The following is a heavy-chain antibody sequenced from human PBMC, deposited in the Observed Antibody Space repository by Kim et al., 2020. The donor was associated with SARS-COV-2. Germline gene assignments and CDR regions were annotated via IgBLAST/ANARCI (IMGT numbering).Heavy chain of an antibody. J-gene: IGHJ4*02. CDR2: ISGSGGST. D-gene: IGHD3-10*01. CDR1: GFTFSSYA. V-gene: IGHV3-23*01. Sequence: GGSLRLSCAASGFTFSSYAMSWVRQAPGKGLEWVSAISGSGGSTYYADSVKGRFTISRDNSKNTLYLQMNSLRAEDTAVYYCAKELLVRGSGSYYAFFDYWGQGTLVTVSS. CDR3: AKELLVRGSGSYYAFFDY.